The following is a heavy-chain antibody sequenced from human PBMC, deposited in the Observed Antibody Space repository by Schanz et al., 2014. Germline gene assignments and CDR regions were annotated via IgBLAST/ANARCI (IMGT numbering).Heavy chain of an antibody. V-gene: IGHV3-23*04. D-gene: IGHD3-9*01. CDR3: AKHVRSLTGNDY. CDR2: IGGSGDST. Sequence: VQLVESGVGMVQPGGSLRLSCAASGFTFSNHALSWVRQAPGKGLEWVSGIGGSGDSTHYADSVKGRFIISRDNSKNTLYLQVNSLRAEDTAVYYCAKHVRSLTGNDYWGQGTLVTVSS. CDR1: GFTFSNHA. J-gene: IGHJ4*02.